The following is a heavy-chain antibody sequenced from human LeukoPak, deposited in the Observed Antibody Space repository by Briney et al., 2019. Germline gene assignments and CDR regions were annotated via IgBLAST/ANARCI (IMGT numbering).Heavy chain of an antibody. CDR3: ATETNGRHYDY. Sequence: GGSLRLSCTASGFIFTSYSFNWVRQAPGKGLEWVSSASTTGTYRHYADSVKGRFTISRDNAKNSLYLQMNSLRVEDTAIYYCATETNGRHYDYWGQGTLLTVSS. J-gene: IGHJ4*02. CDR2: ASTTGTYR. CDR1: GFIFTSYS. V-gene: IGHV3-21*01. D-gene: IGHD1-14*01.